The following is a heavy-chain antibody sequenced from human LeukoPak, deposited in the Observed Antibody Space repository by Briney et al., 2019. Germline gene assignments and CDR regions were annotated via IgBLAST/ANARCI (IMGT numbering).Heavy chain of an antibody. Sequence: EASVKVSCKASGYTFSDYDINWVRQATGQGLEWLGWMNPNSGNTGYAQRFQGRVTITRDTSISTAYMELSSLRSDDAAVYYCARGLIGITSWDFDYWGQGTLVTVSS. CDR1: GYTFSDYD. D-gene: IGHD1-14*01. CDR2: MNPNSGNT. V-gene: IGHV1-8*03. J-gene: IGHJ4*02. CDR3: ARGLIGITSWDFDY.